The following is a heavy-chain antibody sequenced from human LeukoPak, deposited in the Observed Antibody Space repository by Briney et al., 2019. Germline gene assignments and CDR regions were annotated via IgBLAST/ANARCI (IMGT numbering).Heavy chain of an antibody. CDR2: ISGSGGRT. D-gene: IGHD1-7*01. CDR1: GFSFSSYA. CDR3: ARAHNWKYGSFDF. Sequence: GGSLRLSCAASGFSFSSYAMSWVRQAPGKGLEWVSGISGSGGRTYYADSVKGRFTISRDNSKNTLYVQIYSLTVEDAAVYYCARAHNWKYGSFDFWGQGTLVTVSS. J-gene: IGHJ4*02. V-gene: IGHV3-23*01.